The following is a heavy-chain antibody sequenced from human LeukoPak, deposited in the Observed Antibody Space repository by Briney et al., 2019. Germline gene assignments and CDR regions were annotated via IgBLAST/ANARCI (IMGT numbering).Heavy chain of an antibody. CDR2: INHSGST. D-gene: IGHD5-18*01. J-gene: IGHJ5*02. CDR3: ARHLDSYGYSGTSHWFDP. CDR1: GGSFSGYY. V-gene: IGHV4-34*01. Sequence: SETLSLTCAVYGGSFSGYYWSWIRQPPGKGLEWIGEINHSGSTNYNPSLKSRVTISVDTSKNQFSLKLSSVTAADTAVYYCARHLDSYGYSGTSHWFDPWGQGTLVTVSS.